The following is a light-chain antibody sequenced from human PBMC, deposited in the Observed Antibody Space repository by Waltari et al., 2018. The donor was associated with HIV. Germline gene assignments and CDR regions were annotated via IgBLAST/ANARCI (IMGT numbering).Light chain of an antibody. CDR3: QQYSRRYT. Sequence: DIQMTQSPSTLSASVGDRATITCRASQSIDSWLAWYQQKPGRPPKRLIYKASSLETGVPSRFGAYGSGTEFTLTIRSLQPDDFATYYCQQYSRRYTFGQGTKLEI. CDR2: KAS. J-gene: IGKJ2*01. CDR1: QSIDSW. V-gene: IGKV1-5*03.